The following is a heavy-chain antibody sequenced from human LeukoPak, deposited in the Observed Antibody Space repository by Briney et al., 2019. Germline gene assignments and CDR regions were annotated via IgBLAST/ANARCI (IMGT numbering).Heavy chain of an antibody. Sequence: PGGSLRLSCAASGFTFSDHYIDWVRQAPGKGLEWVGRIRSKPNSDTTEYAASVKGRFIISRDDSQNSLFLQMNSLKAEDTAIYYCTASSYTGNYYIKNWGQGTLVTVSA. CDR2: IRSKPNSDTT. CDR1: GFTFSDHY. V-gene: IGHV3-72*01. J-gene: IGHJ4*02. D-gene: IGHD1-26*01. CDR3: TASSYTGNYYIKN.